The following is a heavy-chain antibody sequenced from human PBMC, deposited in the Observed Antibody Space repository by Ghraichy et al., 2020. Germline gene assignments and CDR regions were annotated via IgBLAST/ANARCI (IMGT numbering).Heavy chain of an antibody. D-gene: IGHD2-2*01. V-gene: IGHV1-18*01. CDR1: GYTFTSYG. J-gene: IGHJ4*02. CDR2: ISAYNGNT. Sequence: ASVKVSCKASGYTFTSYGISWVRQAPGQGLEWMGWISAYNGNTNYAQKLQGRVTMTTDTSTSTAYMELRSLRSDDTAVYYCARDKGYCSSTSCRTADYWGQGTLVTVSS. CDR3: ARDKGYCSSTSCRTADY.